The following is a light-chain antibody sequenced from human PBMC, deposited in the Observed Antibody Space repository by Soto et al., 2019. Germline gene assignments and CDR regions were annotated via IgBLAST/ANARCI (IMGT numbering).Light chain of an antibody. CDR2: KAS. Sequence: DIQMTQSPSTLSASVGDRVTITCRASQSISTWLAWYQHKPGKAPKLLIYKASTLENGVPSRFSGSGSGTEFTLNITSLQTDDFATYYGKQYNRYWTFGQGTKVEIK. V-gene: IGKV1-5*03. CDR3: KQYNRYWT. CDR1: QSISTW. J-gene: IGKJ1*01.